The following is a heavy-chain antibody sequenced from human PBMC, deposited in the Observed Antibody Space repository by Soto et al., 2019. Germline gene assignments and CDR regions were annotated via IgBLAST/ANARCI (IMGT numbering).Heavy chain of an antibody. CDR2: IYSAGGT. Sequence: GGSLRLSCAASGLTVSSSYMSWVRQAPGKGLQWVSVIYSAGGTYYANSVKGRFTISTDTSKNIVFLQMNRLRAEDTAVYFCTTDDGHYYSSSAYPNWGRGTLVTVSS. J-gene: IGHJ1*01. V-gene: IGHV3-53*01. D-gene: IGHD3-22*01. CDR1: GLTVSSSY. CDR3: TTDDGHYYSSSAYPN.